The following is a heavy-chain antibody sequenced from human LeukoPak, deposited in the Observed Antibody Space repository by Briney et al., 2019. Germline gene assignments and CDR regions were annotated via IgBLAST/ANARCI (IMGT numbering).Heavy chain of an antibody. D-gene: IGHD3-10*01. V-gene: IGHV4-34*01. CDR3: ARGRMVRGVIHFDY. CDR2: INHSGST. CDR1: GGSFSGYC. J-gene: IGHJ4*02. Sequence: SETLSLTCAVYGGSFSGYCWSWIRQPPGKGLEWIGEINHSGSTSYNPSLKSRVTISVDTSKNQFSLKLSSVTAADTAVYYCARGRMVRGVIHFDYWGQGTLVTVSS.